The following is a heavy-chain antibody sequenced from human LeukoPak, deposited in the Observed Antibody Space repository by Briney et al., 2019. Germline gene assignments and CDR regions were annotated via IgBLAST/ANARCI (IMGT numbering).Heavy chain of an antibody. D-gene: IGHD2-2*02. J-gene: IGHJ5*02. CDR1: GYTFTGYY. Sequence: ASVKVSCKASGYTFTGYYMHWVRQAPGQGLEWTGWINPNSGGTNYAQKFQGRVTMTRDTSISTAYMELSRLRSDDTAVYYCARGFRLSAIEDWFDPWGQGTLVTVSS. CDR2: INPNSGGT. CDR3: ARGFRLSAIEDWFDP. V-gene: IGHV1-2*02.